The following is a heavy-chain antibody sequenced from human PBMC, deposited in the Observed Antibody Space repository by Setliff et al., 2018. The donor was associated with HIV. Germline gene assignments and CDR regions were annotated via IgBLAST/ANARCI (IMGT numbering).Heavy chain of an antibody. V-gene: IGHV4-34*01. CDR1: GGSFDAYY. CDR3: ARDRIWKGYYDY. J-gene: IGHJ4*02. Sequence: PSETLSLTCDLYGGSFDAYYWSWIRQPPGKGLEWMGEINHSGNTTYNPSLMSRVTMSLDTSKNQLSLKLSSVTAADSAVYYCARDRIWKGYYDYWGQGTLVTVSS. D-gene: IGHD3-3*01. CDR2: INHSGNT.